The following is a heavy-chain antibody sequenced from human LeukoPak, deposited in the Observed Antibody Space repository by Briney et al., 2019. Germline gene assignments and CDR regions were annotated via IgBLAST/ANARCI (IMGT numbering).Heavy chain of an antibody. V-gene: IGHV4-39*01. J-gene: IGHJ4*02. CDR3: ASLPPYGNRSY. Sequence: SETLSLTCTVSGGSISSSSYYWGWIRQPPGKGLEWIGSIYYSGSTYYNPSLKSRVTISVDTSKNQFSLKLSSVTAADTAVYYCASLPPYGNRSYWGQGTLVTVSS. CDR2: IYYSGST. D-gene: IGHD4-4*01. CDR1: GGSISSSSYY.